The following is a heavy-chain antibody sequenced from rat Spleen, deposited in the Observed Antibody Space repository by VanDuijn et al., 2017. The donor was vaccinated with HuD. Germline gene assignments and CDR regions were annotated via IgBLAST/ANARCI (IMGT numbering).Heavy chain of an antibody. CDR1: GFSLTRYD. Sequence: QVQLKESGPGLVQPSQTLSLTCTVSGFSLTRYDISWVRQPPGKGLEWMGVIWTGGTKAYNSLLKSRLTISRDTSKSQVFLKMNSQQTEDTAIYYCTYTRVGVMDAWGQGASVTVSS. J-gene: IGHJ4*01. CDR2: IWTGGTK. V-gene: IGHV2-43*01. D-gene: IGHD1-4*01. CDR3: TYTRVGVMDA.